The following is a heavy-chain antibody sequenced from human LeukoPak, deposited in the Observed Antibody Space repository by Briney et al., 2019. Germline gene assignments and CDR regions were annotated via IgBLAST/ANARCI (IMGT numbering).Heavy chain of an antibody. CDR1: GGSVSSGSYY. D-gene: IGHD2-2*02. CDR3: ARADIVVVPAAIWDAFDT. V-gene: IGHV4-61*01. CDR2: IYYSGST. Sequence: PSETLSLTCTVSGGSVSSGSYYWSWIRQPPGKGLEWIGYIYYSGSTNYNPSLKSRVTISVDTSKNQFSLKLSSVTAADTAVYYCARADIVVVPAAIWDAFDTWGQGTMVTVSS. J-gene: IGHJ3*02.